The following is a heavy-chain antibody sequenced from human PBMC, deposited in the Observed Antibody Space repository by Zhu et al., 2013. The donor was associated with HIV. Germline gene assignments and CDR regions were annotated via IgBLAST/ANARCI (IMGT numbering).Heavy chain of an antibody. Sequence: QVQLVQSGAEVKKPGSSVKVSCKASGGTFSSYAISWVRQAPGQGLEWMGGIIPIFGTANYAQKFQGRVTITADESTSTAYMELSSLRSEDTAVYYCARDLRTDYDFWSGYYLSIFGYWGQGTLVTVSS. CDR1: GGTFSSYA. J-gene: IGHJ4*02. D-gene: IGHD3-3*01. V-gene: IGHV1-69*01. CDR3: ARDLRTDYDFWSGYYLSIFGY. CDR2: IIPIFGTA.